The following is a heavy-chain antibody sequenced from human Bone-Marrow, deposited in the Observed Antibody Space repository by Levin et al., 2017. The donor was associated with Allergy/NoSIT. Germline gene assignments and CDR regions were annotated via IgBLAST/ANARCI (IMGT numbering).Heavy chain of an antibody. V-gene: IGHV3-23*01. J-gene: IGHJ4*02. CDR2: ISGDGSIT. CDR1: GFTFTSYC. D-gene: IGHD3-10*01. Sequence: GGSLRLSCAASGFTFTSYCMACFLPFPGKGLEWVSGISGDGSITWHADSVRGRFTISRDNSKNTVNLHMNSLRAEDTALYYCAKGTWLDDYWGQGTLVTVSS. CDR3: AKGTWLDDY.